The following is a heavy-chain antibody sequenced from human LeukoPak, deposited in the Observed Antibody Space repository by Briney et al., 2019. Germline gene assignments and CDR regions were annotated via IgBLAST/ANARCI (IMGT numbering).Heavy chain of an antibody. J-gene: IGHJ6*03. V-gene: IGHV1-69*13. CDR3: ARDRTVGVYYYYMDV. D-gene: IGHD1-26*01. CDR1: GYTFTSYD. Sequence: SVKVSCKASGYTFTSYDISWVRQAPGQGLEWMGGIIPIFGTANYAQKFQGRVTITADESTSTAYMELSSLRSEDTAVYYCARDRTVGVYYYYMDVWGKGTTVTVSS. CDR2: IIPIFGTA.